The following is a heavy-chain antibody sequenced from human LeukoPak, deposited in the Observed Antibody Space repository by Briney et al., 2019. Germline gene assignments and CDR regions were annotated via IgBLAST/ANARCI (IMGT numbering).Heavy chain of an antibody. V-gene: IGHV4-59*05. CDR2: IYYSGST. Sequence: EASETLSLTCTVSGGSISSYYWSWIRQPPGKGLEWIGSIYYSGSTYYNPSLKSRVTISVDTSKNQFSLKLSSVTAADTAVYYCARHEWGPKWLRFWSDYGDSNNWFDPWGQGTLVTVSS. D-gene: IGHD4-17*01. CDR1: GGSISSYY. J-gene: IGHJ5*02. CDR3: ARHEWGPKWLRFWSDYGDSNNWFDP.